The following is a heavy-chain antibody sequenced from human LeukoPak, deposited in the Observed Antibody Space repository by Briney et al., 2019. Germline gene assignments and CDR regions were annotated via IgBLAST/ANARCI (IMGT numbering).Heavy chain of an antibody. D-gene: IGHD2-15*01. V-gene: IGHV3-7*01. Sequence: GGSPRLSCVASGFTFSHYWMSWVRQAPGKGLEWVANIKPDGSDKYYVDSVKGRFPISRDNAKNTLYLQMDSLRGEDTAVYYCAREDMWAFDMWGQGTMVTVSS. CDR3: AREDMWAFDM. CDR2: IKPDGSDK. CDR1: GFTFSHYW. J-gene: IGHJ3*02.